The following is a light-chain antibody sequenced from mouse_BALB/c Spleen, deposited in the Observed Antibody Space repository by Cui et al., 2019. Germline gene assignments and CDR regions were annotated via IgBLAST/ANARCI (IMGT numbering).Light chain of an antibody. CDR1: QSISDY. J-gene: IGKJ5*01. CDR3: QNGHSFPLT. CDR2: YAS. V-gene: IGKV5-39*01. Sequence: DIVMTQSPATLSVTPGDRVSLSCRASQSISDYLHWYQQKSHESPRLLIKYASQCISGIPSRFSGSGSGSDFTLSINSVEPEDVGVYYCQNGHSFPLTFGAGTKLELK.